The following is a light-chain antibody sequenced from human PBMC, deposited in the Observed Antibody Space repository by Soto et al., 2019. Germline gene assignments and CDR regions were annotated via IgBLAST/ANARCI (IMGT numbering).Light chain of an antibody. Sequence: EIVLTQSPATLSLSPGERATLSCRASQSVGDYLAWYQQKPGQAPRLLIYDSFNRATGVPARFSGSGSGTDFTLTISSLEPEDCAIYYCQQRQYWPPITFGQGTRLEI. CDR1: QSVGDY. CDR3: QQRQYWPPIT. J-gene: IGKJ5*01. CDR2: DSF. V-gene: IGKV3-11*01.